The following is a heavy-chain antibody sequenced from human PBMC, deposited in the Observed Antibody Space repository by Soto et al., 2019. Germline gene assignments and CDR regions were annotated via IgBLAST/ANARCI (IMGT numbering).Heavy chain of an antibody. J-gene: IGHJ4*02. CDR3: ARAPDTIFGVVHFDY. CDR1: GVSISSYY. Sequence: SETLSLTCTVSGVSISSYYWSWIRQPPGKGLEWIGYIYYSGSTNYNPSLKSRVTISVDTSKNQFSLKLSSVTAADTAVYYCARAPDTIFGVVHFDYWGQGTLVTVSS. D-gene: IGHD3-3*01. V-gene: IGHV4-59*08. CDR2: IYYSGST.